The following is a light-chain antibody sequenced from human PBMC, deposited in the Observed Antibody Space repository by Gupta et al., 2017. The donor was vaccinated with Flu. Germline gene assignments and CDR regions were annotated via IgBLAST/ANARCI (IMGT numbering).Light chain of an antibody. Sequence: QSALTQPASVSGSPGQSTTLSCTRTSSDIGGYYSVSWFQPHPGKAPKLVLFDGSKRPSGVSSRFACSKSGNTDSLTISGLQAEDEAVYYCSSYTSNSSVVFGGGTKLTVL. CDR1: SSDIGGYYS. CDR2: DGS. CDR3: SSYTSNSSVV. V-gene: IGLV2-14*03. J-gene: IGLJ2*01.